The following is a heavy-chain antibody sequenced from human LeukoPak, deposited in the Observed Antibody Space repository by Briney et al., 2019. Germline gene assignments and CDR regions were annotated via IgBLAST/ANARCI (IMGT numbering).Heavy chain of an antibody. CDR1: RFTFSDYY. V-gene: IGHV3-11*01. Sequence: PGGSLRLSCAASRFTFSDYYMSWIRQAPGKGLEWVSYISSSGTTIYYADSVKGRFTISRDNAKNSLYLQMNSLRAEDTAVYYRARDGSYWDFDYWGQGTLVTVSS. D-gene: IGHD1-26*01. CDR3: ARDGSYWDFDY. CDR2: ISSSGTTI. J-gene: IGHJ4*02.